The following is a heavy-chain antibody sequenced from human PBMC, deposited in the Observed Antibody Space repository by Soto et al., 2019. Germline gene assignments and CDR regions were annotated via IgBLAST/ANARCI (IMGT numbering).Heavy chain of an antibody. Sequence: ASVKVSCKVSGYTLTELSVHWVRQAPGKGLEWMGGFDPEDGETIYAQKFQGRVTMTEDTSTDTAYMELSSLRSEDTAVYYCATGLRWIRPPPTYGMDVWGQGTTVTVYS. V-gene: IGHV1-24*01. CDR2: FDPEDGET. CDR1: GYTLTELS. CDR3: ATGLRWIRPPPTYGMDV. J-gene: IGHJ6*02. D-gene: IGHD5-18*01.